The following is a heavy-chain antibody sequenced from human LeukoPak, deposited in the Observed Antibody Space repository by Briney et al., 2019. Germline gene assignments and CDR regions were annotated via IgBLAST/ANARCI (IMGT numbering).Heavy chain of an antibody. CDR2: ISAYNGNT. CDR3: ARAPIWYSSGWLDY. V-gene: IGHV1-18*01. D-gene: IGHD6-19*01. Sequence: ASVKVSCKVSGYTLTELSMHWVRQAPGQGLEWMGWISAYNGNTNYAQKLQGRVTMTTDTSTSTAYMELRSLRSDDTAVYYCARAPIWYSSGWLDYWGQGTLVTVSS. CDR1: GYTLTELS. J-gene: IGHJ4*02.